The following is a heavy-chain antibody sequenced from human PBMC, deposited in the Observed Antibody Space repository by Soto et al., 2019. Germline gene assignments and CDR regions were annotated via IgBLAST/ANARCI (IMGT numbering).Heavy chain of an antibody. D-gene: IGHD5-12*01. CDR2: ISPAGSST. J-gene: IGHJ4*02. V-gene: IGHV3-11*04. Sequence: PGGSLRRSCAGSGFTFGDSYMSWIRQAPGKGLEWLSYISPAGSSTYYADFVRGRVTISKETAKNTLYLQINSLGAEDPAVYYCARGNTGYGNFDYWGKGTLVTVSS. CDR1: GFTFGDSY. CDR3: ARGNTGYGNFDY.